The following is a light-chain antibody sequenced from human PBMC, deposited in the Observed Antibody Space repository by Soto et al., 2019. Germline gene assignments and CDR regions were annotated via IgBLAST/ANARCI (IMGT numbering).Light chain of an antibody. V-gene: IGKV3-20*01. CDR2: GAS. Sequence: EIVLTQSPGPLSLSPGEKATLSCRASQSVSNNYLCWYQQKPGQATRLLIYGASNSATGIPDRFSGSGSGTDFTLTISRLEPEDFAVYYCQQYGSSGTFGQGTKVEIK. J-gene: IGKJ1*01. CDR1: QSVSNNY. CDR3: QQYGSSGT.